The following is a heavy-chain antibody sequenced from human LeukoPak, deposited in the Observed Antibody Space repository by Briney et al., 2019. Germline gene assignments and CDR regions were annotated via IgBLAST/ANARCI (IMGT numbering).Heavy chain of an antibody. CDR3: ARDRAHYDSSGYYYDWFDP. D-gene: IGHD3-22*01. CDR1: GGSISSYY. CDR2: IYTSGST. J-gene: IGHJ5*02. Sequence: SETLSLTCTVSGGSISSYYWSWIRQPAGKGLEWIGRIYTSGSTNYNPSLKSRVTISVDTSKNQFSLKLSSVTAADTAVYYCARDRAHYDSSGYYYDWFDPWGQGTLVTVSA. V-gene: IGHV4-4*07.